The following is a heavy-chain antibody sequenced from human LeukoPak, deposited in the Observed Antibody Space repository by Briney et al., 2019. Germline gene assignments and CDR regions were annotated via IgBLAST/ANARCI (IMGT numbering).Heavy chain of an antibody. J-gene: IGHJ6*03. CDR3: ARSTGRTYYYYYMDV. CDR2: VYYTGNT. CDR1: GGSISGSTYY. V-gene: IGHV4-39*07. D-gene: IGHD1-1*01. Sequence: PSETLSLTCTVSGGSISGSTYYWAWIRQPPGKGLEWIGSVYYTGNTYHNPSLKSRVTISVDTSKNQFSLKLSSVTAADTAVYYCARSTGRTYYYYYMDVWGKGTTVTVSS.